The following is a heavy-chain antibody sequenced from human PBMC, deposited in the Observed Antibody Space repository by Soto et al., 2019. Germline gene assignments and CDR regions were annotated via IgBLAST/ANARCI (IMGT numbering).Heavy chain of an antibody. CDR3: ASRTGTQYYYMDV. Sequence: QVQLQESGPGLVKPSETLSLTCNVSGASISIYFWIWFRQPPGKGLEWIGSTFFSGSTNYNPSLKSRVTMSLDTSKNQFSLKVTSVTAADTAVYYCASRTGTQYYYMDVWGKGTTVTVSS. V-gene: IGHV4-59*08. CDR1: GASISIYF. CDR2: TFFSGST. D-gene: IGHD1-1*01. J-gene: IGHJ6*03.